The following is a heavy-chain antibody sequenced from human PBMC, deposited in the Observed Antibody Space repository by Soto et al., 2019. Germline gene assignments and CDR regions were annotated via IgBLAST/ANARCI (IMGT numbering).Heavy chain of an antibody. CDR3: ATDERDDCSGSECHYFDH. D-gene: IGHD3-22*01. CDR2: ISIHYGDT. J-gene: IGHJ4*02. CDR1: GNTFISYG. V-gene: IGHV1-18*01. Sequence: ASVKVSCKAAGNTFISYGISWVRQAPGQGLEWMGWISIHYGDTINAPNLQGRITMTTDTSTSTTYMELRSLTSDDTAVYYCATDERDDCSGSECHYFDHWGQGTPVTVSS.